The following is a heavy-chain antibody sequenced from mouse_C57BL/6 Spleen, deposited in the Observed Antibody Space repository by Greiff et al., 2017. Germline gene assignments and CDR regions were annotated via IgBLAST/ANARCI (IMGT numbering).Heavy chain of an antibody. V-gene: IGHV1-82*01. D-gene: IGHD1-1*01. CDR1: GYAFSSSW. J-gene: IGHJ4*01. Sequence: VQLVESGPELVKPGASVKISCKASGYAFSSSWMNWVKQRPGKGLEWIGRIYPGDGDTNYNGKFKGKATLTADKSSSTAYMQLSSLTSEDSAVYFCAREGITTVDGAMDFWGQGTSVTVSS. CDR2: IYPGDGDT. CDR3: AREGITTVDGAMDF.